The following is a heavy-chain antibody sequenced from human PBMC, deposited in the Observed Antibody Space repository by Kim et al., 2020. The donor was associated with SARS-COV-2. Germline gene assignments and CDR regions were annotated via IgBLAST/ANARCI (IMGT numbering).Heavy chain of an antibody. CDR3: ARDQGPHYDFWSGYYAA. V-gene: IGHV7-4-1*02. D-gene: IGHD3-3*01. Sequence: ASVKVSCKASGYTFTSYAMNWVRQAPGQGLEWMGWINTNTGNPTYAQGFTGRFVFSLDTSVSTAYLQISSLKAEDTAVYYCARDQGPHYDFWSGYYAAWGRGTLVTVSS. CDR2: INTNTGNP. J-gene: IGHJ5*02. CDR1: GYTFTSYA.